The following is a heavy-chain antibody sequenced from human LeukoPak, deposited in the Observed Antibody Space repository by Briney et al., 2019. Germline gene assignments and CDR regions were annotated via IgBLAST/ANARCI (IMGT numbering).Heavy chain of an antibody. CDR3: ARVTSRLGWFDP. Sequence: NPSETLSLTCTVSGYSISSGYYWGWIRQPPGKGLEWIGSISHSGSTYYKPSFKSRVTISVDTSKNQFSLKLRSVTAADTAVYYCARVTSRLGWFDPWGQGTLVTVSS. D-gene: IGHD1-14*01. CDR1: GYSISSGYY. V-gene: IGHV4-38-2*02. J-gene: IGHJ5*02. CDR2: ISHSGST.